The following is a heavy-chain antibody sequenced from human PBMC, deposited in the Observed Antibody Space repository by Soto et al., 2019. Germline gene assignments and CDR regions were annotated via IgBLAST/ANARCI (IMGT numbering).Heavy chain of an antibody. D-gene: IGHD6-6*01. CDR3: AGEDGGYSSSSLXFYGMDV. J-gene: IGHJ6*02. Sequence: PGLSCAASGFTFSDYYMSWIRQAPGKGLEWVSYISSSGSTIYYADSVKGRFTISRNNATNSLYLQMNSLRAEDTAVYYCAGEDGGYSSSSLXFYGMDVWGQGTMVTVSS. CDR2: ISSSGSTI. CDR1: GFTFSDYY. V-gene: IGHV3-11*01.